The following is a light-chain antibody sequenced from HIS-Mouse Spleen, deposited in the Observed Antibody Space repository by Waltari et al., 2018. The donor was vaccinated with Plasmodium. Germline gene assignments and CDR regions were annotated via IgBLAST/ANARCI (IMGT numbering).Light chain of an antibody. J-gene: IGKJ3*01. CDR1: QSVSSN. CDR3: QQYNNWSFT. CDR2: GAS. V-gene: IGKV3-15*01. Sequence: EIVLTQSPATLSVSPGERATLSCRASQSVSSNLAWYQQKPGQAPRLLIYGASTRATGIPARYSGSGSGTEFTLTISSRQSEDFAVYYCQQYNNWSFTFGPGTKVEIK.